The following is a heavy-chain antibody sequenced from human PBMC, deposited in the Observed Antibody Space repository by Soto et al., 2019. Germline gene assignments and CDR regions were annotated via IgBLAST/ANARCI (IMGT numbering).Heavy chain of an antibody. D-gene: IGHD3-22*01. Sequence: PSETLSLTCTVSGGSISSGGYYWSWIRQHPGKGLEWIGYIYYSGSTYYSPSLKSRVTISVDTSKNQFSLKLSSVTAADTAVYYCARERHDYYDSSGYLDYWGQGTLVTVS. V-gene: IGHV4-31*03. J-gene: IGHJ4*02. CDR2: IYYSGST. CDR3: ARERHDYYDSSGYLDY. CDR1: GGSISSGGYY.